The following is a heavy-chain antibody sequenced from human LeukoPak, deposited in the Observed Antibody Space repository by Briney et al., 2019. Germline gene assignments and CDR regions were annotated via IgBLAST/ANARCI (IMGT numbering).Heavy chain of an antibody. CDR1: GYTFTSYD. D-gene: IGHD6-13*01. J-gene: IGHJ5*02. CDR2: MNPNSGNT. V-gene: IGHV1-8*03. Sequence: ASVKVSCKASGYTFTSYDINWVRQATGQGLEWMGWMNPNSGNTGYAQKFQGRVTITRNTSISTAYMELSSLRSEDTAVYYCARGRIAAGRRGSNWFDPWGQGTLVTVSS. CDR3: ARGRIAAGRRGSNWFDP.